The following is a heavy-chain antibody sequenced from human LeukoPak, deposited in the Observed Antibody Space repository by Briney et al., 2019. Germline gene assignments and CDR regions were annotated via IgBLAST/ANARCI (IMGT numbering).Heavy chain of an antibody. J-gene: IGHJ4*02. CDR3: IRSFVMTTRYNFDY. V-gene: IGHV3-72*01. D-gene: IGHD4-11*01. CDR2: IRNKANSYTT. CDR1: GFTFSDHY. Sequence: GGSLRLSCAASGFTFSDHYMDWVRQAPGKGLEWVGRIRNKANSYTTEYAASVKGRFTISRDDSKNSLYLQMNSLKTEDTAVYYCIRSFVMTTRYNFDYWGQGALVTVSS.